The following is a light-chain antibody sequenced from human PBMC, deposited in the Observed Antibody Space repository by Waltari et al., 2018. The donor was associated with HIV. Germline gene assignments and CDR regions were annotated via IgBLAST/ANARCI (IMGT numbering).Light chain of an antibody. CDR1: QSISSY. V-gene: IGKV1-39*01. CDR2: AAS. J-gene: IGKJ2*03. Sequence: DIQMTQSPSSLSASVGDRVTITCRASQSISSYLNWYQQKPGNAPKLLIYAASSLQSGVPSSFSGSGSGTDFTLTISSLQPEDFATYYCQQSYSTPYSFGQGTKLEI. CDR3: QQSYSTPYS.